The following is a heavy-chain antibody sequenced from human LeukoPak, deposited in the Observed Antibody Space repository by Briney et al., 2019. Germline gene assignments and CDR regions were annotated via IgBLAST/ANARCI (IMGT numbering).Heavy chain of an antibody. CDR1: GGTFSSYA. CDR3: ASALDCSSTSCSGRVAFDI. V-gene: IGHV1-69*13. CDR2: IIPIFGTA. Sequence: ASVNVSCTASGGTFSSYAISWVRQAPGQGLEWMGGIIPIFGTANYAQKFQGRVTITADESTSTAYMELSSLRSEDTAVYYCASALDCSSTSCSGRVAFDIWGQGTMVTVSS. D-gene: IGHD2-2*01. J-gene: IGHJ3*02.